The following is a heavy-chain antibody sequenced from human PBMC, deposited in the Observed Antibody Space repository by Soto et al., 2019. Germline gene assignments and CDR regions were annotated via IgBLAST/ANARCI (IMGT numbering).Heavy chain of an antibody. CDR1: GFTFSSDW. Sequence: PGGSLRLSCAASGFTFSSDWMNWVRQSPGKGLEWVSRIISGGTRVSYADSVKGRFIITRDNAKNTLYLEMHSLTADDTAVYYCARERTSKGGMDIWGQGTTVPVSS. CDR3: ARERTSKGGMDI. J-gene: IGHJ6*02. CDR2: IISGGTRV. V-gene: IGHV3-74*01.